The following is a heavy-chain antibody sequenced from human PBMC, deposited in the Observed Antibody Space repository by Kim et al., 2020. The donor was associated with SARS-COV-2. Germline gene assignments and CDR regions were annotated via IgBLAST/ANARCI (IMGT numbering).Heavy chain of an antibody. CDR2: GDPNT. CDR3: ARRGLDY. J-gene: IGHJ4*02. Sequence: GDPNTRYGPSFQGQVTSSADKSISTAYRQWSSLKASDTAMYYCARRGLDYWGQGTLVTVSS. V-gene: IGHV5-51*01.